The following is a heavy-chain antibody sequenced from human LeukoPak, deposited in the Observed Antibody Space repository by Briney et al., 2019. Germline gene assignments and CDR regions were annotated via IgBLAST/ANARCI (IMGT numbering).Heavy chain of an antibody. J-gene: IGHJ6*02. D-gene: IGHD3-10*01. V-gene: IGHV1-8*01. Sequence: ASVKVSCKASGYTFTSYDINWVRQATGQGLEWMGWMNPNSGNTGYAQKFQGRVTMTRNTSISTAYMELSSLRSEDTAVYYCARVGEITYGSGSYYNVHYYYGMDVWGQGTTVTVSS. CDR1: GYTFTSYD. CDR3: ARVGEITYGSGSYYNVHYYYGMDV. CDR2: MNPNSGNT.